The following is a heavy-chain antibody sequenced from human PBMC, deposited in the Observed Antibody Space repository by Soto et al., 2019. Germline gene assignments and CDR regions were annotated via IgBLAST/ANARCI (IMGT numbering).Heavy chain of an antibody. V-gene: IGHV5-51*03. Sequence: EVQLVQPGAQVKKAGESLKISCKGSGYSFSDYWIAWVRQTPGKGLEWMGIIYPGDSDTRYSPSFQGHVSFSADKSISTAYLQWSSLRASDTAMYFCAWGYSYFDYWGQGTLVAVSS. CDR1: GYSFSDYW. CDR3: AWGYSYFDY. J-gene: IGHJ4*02. CDR2: IYPGDSDT. D-gene: IGHD2-15*01.